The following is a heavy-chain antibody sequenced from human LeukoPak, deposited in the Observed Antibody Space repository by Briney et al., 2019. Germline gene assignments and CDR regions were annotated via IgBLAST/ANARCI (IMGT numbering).Heavy chain of an antibody. CDR1: GFTFSSYA. V-gene: IGHV3-23*01. CDR3: AKRYYQDSSGYLGSIDY. Sequence: TGGSLRLFCAASGFTFSSYAMNWVRQAPGKGLEWVSAISGSGGSTYYADSVKGRFTISRDNSKNTLYLQMNSLRAEDTAVYFCAKRYYQDSSGYLGSIDYWGQGTLVTVSS. CDR2: ISGSGGST. D-gene: IGHD3-22*01. J-gene: IGHJ4*02.